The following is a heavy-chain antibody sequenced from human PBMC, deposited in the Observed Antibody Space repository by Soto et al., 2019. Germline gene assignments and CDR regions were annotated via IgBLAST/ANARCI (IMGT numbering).Heavy chain of an antibody. J-gene: IGHJ4*02. CDR1: GYTFSNYG. CDR3: ARDPSGDVVPAASDS. CDR2: IGPYDRKT. V-gene: IGHV1-18*01. D-gene: IGHD2-2*01. Sequence: ASVKVSCKTSGYTFSNYGISWVRQAPGQGLEWMGWIGPYDRKTDYAQNFQGRVTMTADTSTSTAYMELRSLRSDDTAVYYCARDPSGDVVPAASDSWGQGTLVTVSS.